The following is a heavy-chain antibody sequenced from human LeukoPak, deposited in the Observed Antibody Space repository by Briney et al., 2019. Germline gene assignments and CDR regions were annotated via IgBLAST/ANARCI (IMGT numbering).Heavy chain of an antibody. J-gene: IGHJ6*02. V-gene: IGHV3-30-3*01. D-gene: IGHD1-14*01. CDR2: ISYDGSNK. Sequence: PGRPLRLSCAASGFTFSSYAMHWVRQAPGKGLEWVAVISYDGSNKYYADSVKGRFTISRDNSKNTLYLQMNSLRAEDTAVYYCAREETHHVYYGMDVWGQGTMVTVSS. CDR3: AREETHHVYYGMDV. CDR1: GFTFSSYA.